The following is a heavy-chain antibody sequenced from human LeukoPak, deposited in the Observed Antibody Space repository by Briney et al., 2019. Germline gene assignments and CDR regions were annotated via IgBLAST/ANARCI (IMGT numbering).Heavy chain of an antibody. Sequence: GGSLRLSCAASGFTFSSYGMHWVRQAPGKGLEWVALIWYDGSNKYYADSVKGRLTISRDNSKNTLYLQMNSLRAEDTAVYYCAREGPRGNSQFDYWGQGSLVTVSS. V-gene: IGHV3-33*01. D-gene: IGHD2/OR15-2a*01. J-gene: IGHJ4*02. CDR3: AREGPRGNSQFDY. CDR2: IWYDGSNK. CDR1: GFTFSSYG.